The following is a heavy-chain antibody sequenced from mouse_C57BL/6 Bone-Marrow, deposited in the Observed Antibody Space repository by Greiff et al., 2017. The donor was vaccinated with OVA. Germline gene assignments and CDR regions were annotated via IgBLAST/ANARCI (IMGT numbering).Heavy chain of an antibody. CDR3: ASPFYYDYDEFAY. D-gene: IGHD2-4*01. V-gene: IGHV5-12*01. Sequence: EVMLVESGGGLVQPGGSLKLSCAASGFTFSDYYMYWVRQTPEKRLEWVAYISNGGGSTYYPDTVKGRFTISRDNAKNTLYLQMSRLKSEDTAMYYCASPFYYDYDEFAYWGQGTLVTVSA. CDR2: ISNGGGST. J-gene: IGHJ3*01. CDR1: GFTFSDYY.